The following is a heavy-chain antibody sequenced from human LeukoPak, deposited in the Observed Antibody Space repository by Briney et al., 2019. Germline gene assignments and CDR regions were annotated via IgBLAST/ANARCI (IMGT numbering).Heavy chain of an antibody. J-gene: IGHJ6*02. V-gene: IGHV3-7*03. CDR2: MNKDGSEK. CDR3: ARNNDMDV. D-gene: IGHD1/OR15-1a*01. Sequence: GGSLRLSCAASGFTFSSYAMSWVRQAPGKGPEWVANMNKDGSEKYYVDSVEGRFTISRDTAKNSLYPQMNNLRAEDTALYYCARNNDMDVWGQGTTVIVSS. CDR1: GFTFSSYA.